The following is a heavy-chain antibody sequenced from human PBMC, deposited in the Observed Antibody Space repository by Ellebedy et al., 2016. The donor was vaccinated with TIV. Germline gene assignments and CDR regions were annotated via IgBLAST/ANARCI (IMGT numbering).Heavy chain of an antibody. CDR3: TRRYN. V-gene: IGHV3-53*03. D-gene: IGHD5-18*01. CDR2: IYSGGST. J-gene: IGHJ4*02. Sequence: GESLKISCAASEFNVSNNYMSWVRQPPGKGLEWVSLIYSGGSTYYADAVKGRFTISRDNSKNIVYLQMNSLRVEDTAVYYCTRRYNWGQGTLVTVSS. CDR1: EFNVSNNY.